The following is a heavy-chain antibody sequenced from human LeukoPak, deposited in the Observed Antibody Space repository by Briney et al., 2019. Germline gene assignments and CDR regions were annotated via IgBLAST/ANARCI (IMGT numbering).Heavy chain of an antibody. D-gene: IGHD3-22*01. CDR3: ARGQRNYYDSSGLDAFDL. CDR1: GGSISSGDYY. Sequence: PSETLSLTCTVSGGSISSGDYYWSWIRQPPGKGLEWIGYIYYSGSTYYTPSLTCRVTISVDPSNPQFSLKLSSVTAADTAVYYCARGQRNYYDSSGLDAFDLWGQGTMVTVSS. J-gene: IGHJ3*01. CDR2: IYYSGST. V-gene: IGHV4-30-4*01.